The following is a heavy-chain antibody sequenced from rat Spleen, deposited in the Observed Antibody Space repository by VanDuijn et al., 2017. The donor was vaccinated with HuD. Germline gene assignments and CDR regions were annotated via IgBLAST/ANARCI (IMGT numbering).Heavy chain of an antibody. V-gene: IGHV5-31*01. Sequence: EVQLVESGGGLVQPGGSLRLSCVASGFTFKNYWMTWIRQAPGKGLEWVASITNASGRTYYPDSVKGRFTISRDTAQNTLYLQMDSLRSEDTATYYCTTYSDYGTSPFAYWGRGALVTVSS. CDR1: GFTFKNYW. J-gene: IGHJ3*01. D-gene: IGHD1-6*01. CDR3: TTYSDYGTSPFAY. CDR2: ITNASGRT.